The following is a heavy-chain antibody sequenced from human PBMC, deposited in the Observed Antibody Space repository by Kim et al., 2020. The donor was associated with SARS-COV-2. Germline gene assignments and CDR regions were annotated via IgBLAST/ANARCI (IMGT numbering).Heavy chain of an antibody. J-gene: IGHJ4*02. CDR3: TTDRYFDWLLYRGSVY. D-gene: IGHD3-9*01. CDR1: GFTFSNAW. Sequence: GGSLRLSCAASGFTFSNAWMSWVRQAPGKGLKWVGRIKSKTDGGTTDYAAPVKGRFTISRDDSKNTLYLQMNSLKTEDTAVYYCTTDRYFDWLLYRGSVYGGQGTLVTVSS. CDR2: IKSKTDGGTT. V-gene: IGHV3-15*01.